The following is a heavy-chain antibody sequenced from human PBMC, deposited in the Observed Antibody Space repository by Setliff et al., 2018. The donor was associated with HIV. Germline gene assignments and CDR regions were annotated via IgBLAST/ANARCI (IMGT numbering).Heavy chain of an antibody. D-gene: IGHD3-10*01. J-gene: IGHJ3*02. CDR1: GYTFTAYY. CDR2: INPYSGGT. CDR3: VREVRAAYKGPLWFGQSDPRPDTFDI. Sequence: ASVKVSCKAFGYTFTAYYIHWVRQAPGQGLEWMGWINPYSGGTNYAQNFQGWVTMTRDTSITTAYMELSRLTSDDTALYFCVREVRAAYKGPLWFGQSDPRPDTFDIWGQGTMVTV. V-gene: IGHV1-2*04.